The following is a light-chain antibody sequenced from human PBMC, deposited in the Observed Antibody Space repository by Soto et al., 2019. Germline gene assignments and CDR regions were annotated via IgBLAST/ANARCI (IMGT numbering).Light chain of an antibody. CDR3: NSYRSSSTRYV. CDR2: DVS. V-gene: IGLV2-14*01. J-gene: IGLJ1*01. Sequence: QSALTQPASVSGSPGQSITISCTGTSSDVGGYNYVSWYQQHPGKAPKLMIYDVSSRPSGVSNRFSSSKSGNTASLTISGLQAEDEADYYCNSYRSSSTRYVFGTGTKVTVL. CDR1: SSDVGGYNY.